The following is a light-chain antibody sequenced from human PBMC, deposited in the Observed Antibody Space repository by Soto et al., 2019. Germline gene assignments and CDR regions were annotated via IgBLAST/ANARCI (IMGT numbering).Light chain of an antibody. CDR2: GTR. J-gene: IGLJ1*01. CDR3: QSYDRRLSGSLYV. CDR1: SSNIGAGYD. V-gene: IGLV1-40*01. Sequence: QSVLTQPPSVSGAPGQRVTISCTGSSSNIGAGYDVHWYQQLPGTAPKLLIYGTRNRPSGVPDRFSGSKSGTSASLAITGLQAEDEAGYYCQSYDRRLSGSLYVFGTGTKLTVL.